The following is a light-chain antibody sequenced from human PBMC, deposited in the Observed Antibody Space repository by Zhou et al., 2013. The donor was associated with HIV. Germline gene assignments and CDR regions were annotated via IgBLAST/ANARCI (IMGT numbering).Light chain of an antibody. CDR2: GAS. CDR3: QQYGSSQWT. Sequence: EIVLTQSPATLSVSPGERATLSCRASQSLSSSYLAWYQQKPGQAPRLLIYGASSRATGIPDRFSGSGSGTDFTLTVSRLEPEDFAVYYCQQYGSSQWTFGQGTKVEIK. CDR1: QSLSSSY. J-gene: IGKJ1*01. V-gene: IGKV3-20*01.